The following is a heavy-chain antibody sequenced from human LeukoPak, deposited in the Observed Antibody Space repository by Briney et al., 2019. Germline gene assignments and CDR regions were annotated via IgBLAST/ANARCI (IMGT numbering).Heavy chain of an antibody. D-gene: IGHD3-22*01. V-gene: IGHV4-61*02. J-gene: IGHJ3*02. Sequence: PSQTLSLTCTVSGGSISSGSYYWSWIRQPAGKGLEWIGRIYTSGSTNYNPSLKSRVTISVDTSKNQFSLKLSSVTAADTAVYYCARAQNYYDSSGYYPDAFDIWGQGTMVTVSS. CDR1: GGSISSGSYY. CDR3: ARAQNYYDSSGYYPDAFDI. CDR2: IYTSGST.